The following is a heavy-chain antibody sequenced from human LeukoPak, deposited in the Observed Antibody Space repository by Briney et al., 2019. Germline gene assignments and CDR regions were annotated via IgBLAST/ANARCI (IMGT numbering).Heavy chain of an antibody. D-gene: IGHD3-22*01. CDR2: IYTSGST. Sequence: SETLSLTCTVSGGSISSYYWSWIRQPAGKGLEWIGRIYTSGSTNYNPSLKSRVTMSVDTSKNQFSLKLSSVTAADTAVYYCAARIVVVIDNWFDPWGQGTLVTVSS. CDR1: GGSISSYY. J-gene: IGHJ5*02. V-gene: IGHV4-4*07. CDR3: AARIVVVIDNWFDP.